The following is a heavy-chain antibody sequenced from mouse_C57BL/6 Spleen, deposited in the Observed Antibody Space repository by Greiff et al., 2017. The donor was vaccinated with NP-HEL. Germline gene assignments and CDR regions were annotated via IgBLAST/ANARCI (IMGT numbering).Heavy chain of an antibody. CDR1: GYTFTSYW. D-gene: IGHD4-1*01. V-gene: IGHV1-64*01. CDR2: IHPNSGST. J-gene: IGHJ4*01. CDR3: AKLVYAMDD. Sequence: QVQLQQPGAELVKPGASVKLSCKASGYTFTSYWMHWVNQMPGQGLEWIGKIHPNSGSTNYNEKVKSKATLTVDKSASTAYMQLSSLTSEDSAVYYCAKLVYAMDDWGQGTSVTFSS.